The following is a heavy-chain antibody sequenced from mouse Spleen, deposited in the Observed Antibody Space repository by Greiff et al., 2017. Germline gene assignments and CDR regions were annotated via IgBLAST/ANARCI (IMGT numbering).Heavy chain of an antibody. CDR3: ARGYYYGSSPYFDY. Sequence: VKLMESGPELVKPGASVKISCKASGYAFSSSWMNWVKQRPGKGLEWIGRIYPGDGDTNYNGKFKGKATLTADKSSSTAYMQLSSLTSEDSAVYFCARGYYYGSSPYFDYWGQGTTLTVSS. J-gene: IGHJ2*01. CDR2: IYPGDGDT. V-gene: IGHV1-82*01. CDR1: GYAFSSSW. D-gene: IGHD1-1*01.